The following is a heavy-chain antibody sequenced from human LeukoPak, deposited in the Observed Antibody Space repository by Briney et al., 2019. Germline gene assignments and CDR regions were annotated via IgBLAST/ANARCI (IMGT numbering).Heavy chain of an antibody. CDR2: ISSSGSTI. Sequence: GGSLRLSCAASGFTFSSYEMNWVRQAPGKGLEWVSYISSSGSTIYYADSVKGRFTISRDNAKNTLYLQMNSLRAEDTAVYYCANPADYVWGSFDYWGQGTLVTVSS. D-gene: IGHD3-16*01. CDR1: GFTFSSYE. V-gene: IGHV3-48*03. J-gene: IGHJ4*02. CDR3: ANPADYVWGSFDY.